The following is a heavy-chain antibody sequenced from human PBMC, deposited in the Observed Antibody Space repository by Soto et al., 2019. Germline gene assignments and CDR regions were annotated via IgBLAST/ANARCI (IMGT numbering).Heavy chain of an antibody. J-gene: IGHJ6*03. CDR2: MNPNSGNT. CDR3: ARYLGEPPYYYMDV. CDR1: GYTFTSYD. V-gene: IGHV1-8*01. D-gene: IGHD3-16*01. Sequence: QVQLVQSGAEVKKPGASVKVSCKASGYTFTSYDINWVRQATGQGLEWMGWMNPNSGNTGYAQKFQGRVTMTRNTSISTTYMELRSLRSEDTAVYYCARYLGEPPYYYMDVWGKGTTVTVSS.